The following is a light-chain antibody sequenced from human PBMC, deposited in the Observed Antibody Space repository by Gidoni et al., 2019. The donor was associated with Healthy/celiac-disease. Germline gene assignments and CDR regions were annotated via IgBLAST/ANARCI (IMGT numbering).Light chain of an antibody. J-gene: IGLJ3*02. CDR2: GKN. Sequence: SSELSPDPAVSVAFGHTVRITFQGDSLRSYYASWYQQKPGQPPVLVIYGKNNRPSGRPDRVSGSSSGNTAALTITGAKAEDEADYYGNSRDSSGNHRVFGGGTKLTVL. CDR3: NSRDSSGNHRV. CDR1: SLRSYY. V-gene: IGLV3-19*01.